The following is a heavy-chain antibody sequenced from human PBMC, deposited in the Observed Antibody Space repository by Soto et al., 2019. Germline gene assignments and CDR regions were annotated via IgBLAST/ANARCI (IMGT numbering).Heavy chain of an antibody. CDR1: GYAFSDYL. Sequence: KLDRKTVGYAFSDYLGRRRRHAPGQGLEWMGWINPNSGDTSYAQKFQGRVTMTRDTSINTAYMDLSRLRSDDTAIYYWARQLDTTMLTDYWGQGNMVT. J-gene: IGHJ4*02. CDR3: ARQLDTTMLTDY. CDR2: INPNSGDT. V-gene: IGHV1-2*02. D-gene: IGHD5-18*01.